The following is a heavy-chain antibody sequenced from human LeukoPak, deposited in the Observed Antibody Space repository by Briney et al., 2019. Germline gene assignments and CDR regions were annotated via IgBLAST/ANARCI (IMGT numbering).Heavy chain of an antibody. CDR2: IWHDGSKK. CDR1: GFIFSSYA. CDR3: AKDDNNDFWSGYYSVIHY. V-gene: IGHV3-33*03. D-gene: IGHD3-3*01. Sequence: PGGSLRVSCAASGFIFSSYAMHWARQAPGKGLEWVAVIWHDGSKKYYADSVKGRFSISRDNSKNTLYLQMNSLRAEDTAVYYCAKDDNNDFWSGYYSVIHYWGQGTLVTVSS. J-gene: IGHJ4*02.